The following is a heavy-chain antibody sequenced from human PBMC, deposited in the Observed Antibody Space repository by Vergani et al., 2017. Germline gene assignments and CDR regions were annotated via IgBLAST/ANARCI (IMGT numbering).Heavy chain of an antibody. V-gene: IGHV3-33*08. Sequence: VQLVESGGGLVQPGRSLRLSCAASGFTFSSYGMHWVRQAPGKGLEWVAVIWYDGSNKYYADSVKGRFTISRDNSKNTLYLQMNSLRAEDTAVYYCAREKGYSSGGGAFDIWGQGTMVTVSS. J-gene: IGHJ3*02. D-gene: IGHD6-19*01. CDR1: GFTFSSYG. CDR2: IWYDGSNK. CDR3: AREKGYSSGGGAFDI.